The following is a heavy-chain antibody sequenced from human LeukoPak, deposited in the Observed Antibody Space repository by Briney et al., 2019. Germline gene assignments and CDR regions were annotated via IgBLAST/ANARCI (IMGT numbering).Heavy chain of an antibody. CDR2: ISVGDGNT. J-gene: IGHJ4*02. D-gene: IGHD2-2*01. V-gene: IGHV1-3*01. CDR1: GYIFTTYA. CDR3: ARGYSGVVPAAQPDF. Sequence: ASVRVCCKAAGYIFTTYAMHWVRQAPGQRLEWMGWISVGDGNTKYPQKFQGRVTITRDTSASTGYMDLTSLISEETGVYYCARGYSGVVPAAQPDFWGQGSLVTASS.